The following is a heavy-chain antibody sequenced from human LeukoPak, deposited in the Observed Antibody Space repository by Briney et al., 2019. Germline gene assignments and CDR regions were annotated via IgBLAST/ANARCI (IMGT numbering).Heavy chain of an antibody. D-gene: IGHD6-19*01. V-gene: IGHV3-30*18. CDR1: GFTFSSYG. CDR3: AKDVRIAVTWFDY. Sequence: GGSLRLSCAASGFTFSSYGMHWVRQAPGKGLEWVAVISYDGSSKYYADSVKGRFTISRDNSKNTLYLQMNSLGAEDTAVYYCAKDVRIAVTWFDYWGQGTLVTVSS. CDR2: ISYDGSSK. J-gene: IGHJ4*02.